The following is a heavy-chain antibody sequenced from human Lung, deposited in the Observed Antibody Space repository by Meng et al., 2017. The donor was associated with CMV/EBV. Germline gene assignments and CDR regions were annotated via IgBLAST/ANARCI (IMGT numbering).Heavy chain of an antibody. CDR1: GFTFSTYT. J-gene: IGHJ6*02. Sequence: SCAASGFTFSTYTMNWVRQAPGKGLEWVSDISTSSSTIYYADSVKGRFTISRDNAKNSLYLQMNSLRAEDTAVYYCAGGVPAAIGYYDFWSGYLYGMDVWXQGTXVNGAS. D-gene: IGHD3-3*01. CDR3: AGGVPAAIGYYDFWSGYLYGMDV. V-gene: IGHV3-48*04. CDR2: ISTSSSTI.